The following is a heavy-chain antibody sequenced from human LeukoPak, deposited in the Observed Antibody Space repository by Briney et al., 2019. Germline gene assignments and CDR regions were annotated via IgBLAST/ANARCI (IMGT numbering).Heavy chain of an antibody. CDR3: AKDGVEVVAATSYPNWFDP. CDR1: GFTFSSYA. V-gene: IGHV3-23*01. Sequence: PGGSLRLSCAASGFTFSSYAMSWVRQAPGKGLEWVSLISDSGANTYYTDSVKGRFTISRDNSKNSLYLQMNSLRADDTAVYYCAKDGVEVVAATSYPNWFDPWGQGTLVTVSS. J-gene: IGHJ5*02. CDR2: ISDSGANT. D-gene: IGHD2-15*01.